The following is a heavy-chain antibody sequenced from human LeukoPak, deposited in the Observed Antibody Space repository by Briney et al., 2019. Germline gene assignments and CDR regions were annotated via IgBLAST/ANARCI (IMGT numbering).Heavy chain of an antibody. CDR1: GFTFSNYA. J-gene: IGHJ5*02. Sequence: PGGSLRLSCAASGFTFSNYAMSWVRQAPGKGLVWVSAISGSGGTTYYADSVKGRFAVSRDSSKNTLFLQMNSLRAEDTAVYYCVKDSPDTAMISYNWIDPWGQGTLVTVSS. V-gene: IGHV3-23*01. D-gene: IGHD5-18*01. CDR2: ISGSGGTT. CDR3: VKDSPDTAMISYNWIDP.